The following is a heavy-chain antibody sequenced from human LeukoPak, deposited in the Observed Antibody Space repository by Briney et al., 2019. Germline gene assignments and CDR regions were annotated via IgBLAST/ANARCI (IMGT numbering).Heavy chain of an antibody. CDR3: ASATYYGDYVGADY. D-gene: IGHD4-17*01. Sequence: ASVKVSCKASGGTFSNYAINWVRQAPGQGLEWMGGIIPIFGTIHYAQKFQGRVTITADKSTSTAYMELSSLRSEDTAVYYCASATYYGDYVGADYWGQGTLVTVSS. CDR2: IIPIFGTI. J-gene: IGHJ4*02. V-gene: IGHV1-69*06. CDR1: GGTFSNYA.